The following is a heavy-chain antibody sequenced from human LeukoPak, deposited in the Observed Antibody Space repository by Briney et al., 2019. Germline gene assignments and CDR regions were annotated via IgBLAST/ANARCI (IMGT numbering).Heavy chain of an antibody. CDR3: AKDRAGSPWGPFDY. CDR2: ISGSGGST. V-gene: IGHV3-23*01. J-gene: IGHJ4*02. D-gene: IGHD3-16*01. Sequence: GGSLRLSCAASGFTFSGYPIHWVRQAPGKGLEWVSAISGSGGSTYYADSVKGRFTISRDNSKNTLYLQMNSLRAEDTAVYYCAKDRAGSPWGPFDYWGQGTLVTVSS. CDR1: GFTFSGYP.